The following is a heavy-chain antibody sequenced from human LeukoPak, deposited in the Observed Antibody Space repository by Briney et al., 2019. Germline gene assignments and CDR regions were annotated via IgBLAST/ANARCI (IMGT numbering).Heavy chain of an antibody. V-gene: IGHV4-39*01. CDR1: GGSISSGGYY. CDR3: AGHWDGDSGAVAGTGDYYYYYYMDV. CDR2: IYYSGST. J-gene: IGHJ6*03. D-gene: IGHD6-19*01. Sequence: SETLSLTCTVSGGSISSGGYYWSWIRQPPGKGLEWIGSIYYSGSTYYNPSLKSRVTISVDTSKNQFSLKLSSVTAADTAVYYCAGHWDGDSGAVAGTGDYYYYYYMDVWGKGTTVTVSS.